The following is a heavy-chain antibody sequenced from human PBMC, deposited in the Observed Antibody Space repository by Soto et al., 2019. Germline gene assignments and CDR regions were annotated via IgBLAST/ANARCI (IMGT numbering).Heavy chain of an antibody. CDR3: ASGMGGYSYGHFDY. V-gene: IGHV4-30-2*01. CDR2: IYHSGST. Sequence: QLQLQESGSGLVKPSQTLSLTCAVSGGSISSGGYSWSWIRQPPGKGLEWIGYIYHSGSTYYNPSLKSRVTIPVDRSKNQFSLKLSSVTAADTAVYYCASGMGGYSYGHFDYWGQGTLVTVSS. D-gene: IGHD5-18*01. CDR1: GGSISSGGYS. J-gene: IGHJ4*02.